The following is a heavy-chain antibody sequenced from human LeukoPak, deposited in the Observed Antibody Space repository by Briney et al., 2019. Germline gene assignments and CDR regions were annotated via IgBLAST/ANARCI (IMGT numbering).Heavy chain of an antibody. CDR1: GFTFSSYA. V-gene: IGHV3-23*01. CDR2: ISGSGGST. D-gene: IGHD3-3*01. Sequence: GGSLRLSCAASGFTFSSYAMSWVRQAPGKGLEWVSAISGSGGSTYYADSVKGRLTISRDNSKNTLYLQMNSLRAEDTAVYYCAKDCGTIFGVVTINWFDPWGQGTLVTVSS. CDR3: AKDCGTIFGVVTINWFDP. J-gene: IGHJ5*02.